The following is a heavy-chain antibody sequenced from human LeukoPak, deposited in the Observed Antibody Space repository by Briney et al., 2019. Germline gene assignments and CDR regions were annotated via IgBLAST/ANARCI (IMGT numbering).Heavy chain of an antibody. V-gene: IGHV4-59*01. Sequence: SETLSLTCTVSGGSISSYYWSWIRQPPGKGLEWIGYIYYSGSTNYNPSLKSRVTISVDTSKNQFSLKLSSVTAADTAVYYCARGQYYYDSSGYSMNFGYWGQGTLVTVSS. CDR1: GGSISSYY. CDR3: ARGQYYYDSSGYSMNFGY. CDR2: IYYSGST. D-gene: IGHD3-22*01. J-gene: IGHJ4*02.